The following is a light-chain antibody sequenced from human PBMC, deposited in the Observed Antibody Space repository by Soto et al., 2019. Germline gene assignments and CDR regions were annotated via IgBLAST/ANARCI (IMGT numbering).Light chain of an antibody. V-gene: IGLV1-40*01. J-gene: IGLJ1*01. Sequence: QSVLTQPPSVSGAPGQRVTISCTGSSSNIGAGYDVHWYQQLPGTAPKLLIYGNNNRPSGVPDRFSGSKSGTSASLAITGLQAEDEADNYCQSYDSSLSGYVFGTGTKLTVL. CDR2: GNN. CDR3: QSYDSSLSGYV. CDR1: SSNIGAGYD.